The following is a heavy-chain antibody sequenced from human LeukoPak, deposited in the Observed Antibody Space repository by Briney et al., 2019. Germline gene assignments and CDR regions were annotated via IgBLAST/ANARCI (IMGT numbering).Heavy chain of an antibody. CDR2: IYYSGST. V-gene: IGHV4-59*01. CDR3: ARGPYGFDY. Sequence: PSETLSLTCTVSGGSISSYYWSWIRQPPGKGLEWIGYIYYSGSTNYNPSLKSRVIISVDTSKNQFSLKLSSVTAADTAVYYCARGPYGFDYWGQGTLVTVSS. D-gene: IGHD4-17*01. CDR1: GGSISSYY. J-gene: IGHJ4*02.